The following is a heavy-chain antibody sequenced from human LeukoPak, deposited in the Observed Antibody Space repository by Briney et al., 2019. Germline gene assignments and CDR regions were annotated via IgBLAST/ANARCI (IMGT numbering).Heavy chain of an antibody. J-gene: IGHJ6*03. CDR2: IFSNDEK. CDR3: ARLYSNYYYYYMDV. V-gene: IGHV2-26*01. Sequence: KSGPVLVKPTETLTLTCTVSGFSLSSARMGVSWIRQPPGKALEWLAHIFSNDEKSYSTSLKSNLTLSKDTSKGQVVLTMTNMDPVDTATYYCARLYSNYYYYYMDVWGKGTTVTVSS. CDR1: GFSLSSARMG. D-gene: IGHD4-11*01.